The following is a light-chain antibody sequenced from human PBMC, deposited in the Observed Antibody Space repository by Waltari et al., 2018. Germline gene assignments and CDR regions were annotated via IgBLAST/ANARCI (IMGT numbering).Light chain of an antibody. J-gene: IGKJ1*01. CDR3: QQYNNWPLT. CDR2: DTS. V-gene: IGKV3-15*01. Sequence: EVVMTQSPATRSVSPGKRVTLSCSASHSVTTNLAWYQQKPGQAHRLLIYDTSTRAPGFPARFSGSGSETEFTLIISSLQSEDFAVYYCQQYNNWPLTFGQGTRVEIK. CDR1: HSVTTN.